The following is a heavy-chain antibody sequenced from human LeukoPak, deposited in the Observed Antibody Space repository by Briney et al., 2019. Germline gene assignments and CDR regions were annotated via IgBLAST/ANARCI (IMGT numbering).Heavy chain of an antibody. V-gene: IGHV4-59*01. J-gene: IGHJ5*02. CDR1: GGSISSYY. CDR3: ARDLSSSSYNWFDP. Sequence: SETLSPTCTVSGGSISSYYWSWIRQPPGKGLEWIGYIYYSGSTNYNPSLKSRVTISVDTSKNQFSLKLSSVTAADTAVYYCARDLSSSSYNWFDPWGQGTLVTVSS. CDR2: IYYSGST. D-gene: IGHD6-6*01.